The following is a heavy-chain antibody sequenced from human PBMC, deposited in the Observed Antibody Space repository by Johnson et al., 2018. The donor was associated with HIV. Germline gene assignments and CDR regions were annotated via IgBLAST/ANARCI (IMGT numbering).Heavy chain of an antibody. V-gene: IGHV3-66*01. D-gene: IGHD3-10*01. CDR1: GFIFDDYG. J-gene: IGHJ3*02. CDR3: AGDFGYYYGRWAFDI. CDR2: IYSGGST. Sequence: VQLVESGGGVLRPGASLRLSCEGFGFIFDDYGLNWVRQAPGKGLEWVSVIYSGGSTYYADSVKGRFTISRDNSKNTLYLKMNSLRVEDTAVDYCAGDFGYYYGRWAFDIWGQGTMVTVSS.